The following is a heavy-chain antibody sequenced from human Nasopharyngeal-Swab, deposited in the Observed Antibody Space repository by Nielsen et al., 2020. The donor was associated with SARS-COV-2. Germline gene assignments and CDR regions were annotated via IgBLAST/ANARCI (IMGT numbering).Heavy chain of an antibody. Sequence: GGSLRLSCVASGFTFGDYSMTWVRQTTGKGLEWVSSISPISIYIYYTDSVKGRFTISRDNFKNSLYLEMHSLRAEDTAVYYCARDPGSTLLYYYYYMDVWGKGTTVTVSS. V-gene: IGHV3-21*01. J-gene: IGHJ6*03. CDR3: ARDPGSTLLYYYYYMDV. D-gene: IGHD2-15*01. CDR1: GFTFGDYS. CDR2: ISPISIYI.